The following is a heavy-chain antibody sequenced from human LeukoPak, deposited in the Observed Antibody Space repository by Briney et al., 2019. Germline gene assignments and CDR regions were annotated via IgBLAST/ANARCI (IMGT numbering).Heavy chain of an antibody. V-gene: IGHV4-34*01. CDR1: GGSFSGYY. D-gene: IGHD2-2*01. Sequence: SEPLSLTCAVYGGSFSGYYWSWIRQPPGKGLEWMGEINHSGSTNYNPSLKSRVTISVDTSKNQFSLKLSSVTAADTAVYYCARRVCSSTSCPMLDYWGQGTLVTVSS. CDR3: ARRVCSSTSCPMLDY. J-gene: IGHJ4*02. CDR2: INHSGST.